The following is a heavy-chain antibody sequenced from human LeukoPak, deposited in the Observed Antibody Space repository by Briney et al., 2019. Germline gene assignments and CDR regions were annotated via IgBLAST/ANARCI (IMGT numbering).Heavy chain of an antibody. J-gene: IGHJ6*03. CDR2: IYYSGST. CDR3: ARRLEMATITNYYYYMDV. Sequence: SETLSLTCTVSGGSISSYYWSWIRQPPGKGLEWIGYIYYSGSTNYNPSLKSRVTISVDTSKNQFSLKLSSVTAADTAVYYCARRLEMATITNYYYYMDVWGKGTTVTVFS. V-gene: IGHV4-59*08. CDR1: GGSISSYY. D-gene: IGHD5-24*01.